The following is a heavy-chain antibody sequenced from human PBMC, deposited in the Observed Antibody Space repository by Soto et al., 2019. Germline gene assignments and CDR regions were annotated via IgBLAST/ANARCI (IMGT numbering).Heavy chain of an antibody. Sequence: ASVKVSCKASGYTFTSYAMHWVRQAPGQRLEWMGWINAGNGNTKYSQKFQGRVTITRDTSTSTAYMELSSLRSEDTAVYYCARFSLLYYYDSSGSSDAFDIWGQGTMVTVSS. D-gene: IGHD3-22*01. V-gene: IGHV1-3*01. CDR1: GYTFTSYA. J-gene: IGHJ3*02. CDR2: INAGNGNT. CDR3: ARFSLLYYYDSSGSSDAFDI.